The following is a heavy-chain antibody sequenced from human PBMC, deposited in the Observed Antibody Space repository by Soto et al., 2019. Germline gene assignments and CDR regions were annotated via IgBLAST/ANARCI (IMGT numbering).Heavy chain of an antibody. V-gene: IGHV1-69*01. CDR3: AREFRPRGSSFSPNAFDI. CDR1: GGTFSSYA. J-gene: IGHJ3*02. CDR2: IIPIFGTA. Sequence: QVPLVQSGAEVKKPGSSVKVSCKASGGTFSSYAISWVRQAPGQGLEWMGGIIPIFGTANYAQKFQGRVTITADESTSTAYMELSSLRSEDTAVYYCAREFRPRGSSFSPNAFDIWGQGTMVTVSS. D-gene: IGHD6-13*01.